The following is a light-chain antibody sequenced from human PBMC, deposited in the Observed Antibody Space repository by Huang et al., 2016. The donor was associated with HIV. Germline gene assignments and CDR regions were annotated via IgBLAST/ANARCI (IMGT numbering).Light chain of an antibody. CDR3: QQYNDWPLT. CDR1: QSVSNY. V-gene: IGKV3-15*01. J-gene: IGKJ4*01. CDR2: DAS. Sequence: EIVMTQSPATLSVSPGERATLSCRASQSVSNYLAWYQQKPGQAPRLLIYDASTGATGIPARFSGSGSGTEFTLTISSLQSEDSAVYYCQQYNDWPLTFGGGTKVEIK.